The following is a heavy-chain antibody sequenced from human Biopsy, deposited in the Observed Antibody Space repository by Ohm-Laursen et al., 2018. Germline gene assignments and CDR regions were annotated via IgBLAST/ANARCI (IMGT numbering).Heavy chain of an antibody. CDR1: GYTFTGYH. Sequence: ASVKVSCKASGYTFTGYHVHWVRQAPGQGLEWMGWINAKTGDTNYAQKFQGRVTMTRDTSISTAYVDLSSLRSDDTAVYYCTRGGYYYDSLTYYYWFDPWGQGTLVTVSS. CDR2: INAKTGDT. J-gene: IGHJ5*02. D-gene: IGHD3-22*01. CDR3: TRGGYYYDSLTYYYWFDP. V-gene: IGHV1-2*02.